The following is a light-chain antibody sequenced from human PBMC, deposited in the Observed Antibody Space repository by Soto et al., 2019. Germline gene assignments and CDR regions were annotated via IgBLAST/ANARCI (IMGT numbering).Light chain of an antibody. CDR2: GAS. CDR3: QQYNNWHLT. J-gene: IGKJ4*01. CDR1: QSVSSN. Sequence: EVVMTQSPATLSVSLGDRATLSCRASQSVSSNLAWYQQKPGQAPRLLIYGASTRATGIPARFSGSGSGTEFTLTISSLQYEDFEVYSCQQYNNWHLTLRGGTKV. V-gene: IGKV3-15*01.